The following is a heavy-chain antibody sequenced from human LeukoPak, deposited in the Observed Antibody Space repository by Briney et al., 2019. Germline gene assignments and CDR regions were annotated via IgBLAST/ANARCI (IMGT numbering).Heavy chain of an antibody. CDR2: INPNSGGT. V-gene: IGHV1-2*02. CDR1: GYTFTDHY. J-gene: IGHJ4*02. Sequence: ASVKVSCKPSGYTFTDHYMHWVRQAPGQGLEWMGWINPNSGGTNYAQKFQGRVTMTRDTSISTAYMELSRLRSDDTAVYYCARDQAGYSSSWYPYYFDYWGQGTLVTVSS. D-gene: IGHD6-13*01. CDR3: ARDQAGYSSSWYPYYFDY.